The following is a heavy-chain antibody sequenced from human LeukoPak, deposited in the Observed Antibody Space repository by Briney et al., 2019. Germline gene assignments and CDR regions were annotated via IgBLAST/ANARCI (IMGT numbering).Heavy chain of an antibody. J-gene: IGHJ4*02. V-gene: IGHV3-53*01. D-gene: IGHD1-20*01. Sequence: GGSLRLSCTASGFTVRSNYMSWVRQAPGKGLEWVSVIYSGGSTYYADSVKGRFTISRDNSKNTLYLQMNSLRAEDTAVYYCASSRGNWNPFDYWGQGTLVTVSS. CDR2: IYSGGST. CDR1: GFTVRSNY. CDR3: ASSRGNWNPFDY.